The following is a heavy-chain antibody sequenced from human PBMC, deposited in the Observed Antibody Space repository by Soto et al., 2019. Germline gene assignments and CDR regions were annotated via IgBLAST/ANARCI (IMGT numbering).Heavy chain of an antibody. J-gene: IGHJ5*02. V-gene: IGHV3-21*01. Sequence: PGGSLRLSCAASGFTFSGYIMNWVGQAPGKGLEWVSSISSSSSYIYYADSVKGRFTISRDNAKNSLYLQMNSLRAEDTAVYYCARDPSSDYDILTGYHLNWFDPWGQGTLVTVSS. CDR2: ISSSSSYI. CDR3: ARDPSSDYDILTGYHLNWFDP. D-gene: IGHD3-9*01. CDR1: GFTFSGYI.